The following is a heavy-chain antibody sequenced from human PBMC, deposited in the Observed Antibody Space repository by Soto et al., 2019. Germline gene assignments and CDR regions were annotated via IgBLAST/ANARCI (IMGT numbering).Heavy chain of an antibody. CDR3: ARDVPGLKGFDI. D-gene: IGHD2-2*01. Sequence: SPTLSLTCAISGDNVSSNSAAWNWVRQSPSRGLEWLGRTYYRSKWYNDYVLSVKSRITINPDTSKNQFSLQLNSVTPEDTAVYYCARDVPGLKGFDIWGQGTMVTVSS. V-gene: IGHV6-1*01. CDR1: GDNVSSNSAA. CDR2: TYYRSKWYN. J-gene: IGHJ3*02.